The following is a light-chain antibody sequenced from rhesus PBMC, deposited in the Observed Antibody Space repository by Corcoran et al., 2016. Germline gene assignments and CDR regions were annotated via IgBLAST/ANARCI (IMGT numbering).Light chain of an antibody. J-gene: IGKJ4*01. CDR3: LQYSRNPLT. V-gene: IGKV1-22*01. CDR1: QSMSSW. CDR2: KAS. Sequence: DIQMTQSPSSLSASVGDTVTITCRASQSMSSWLDWYQQKQGKATKFLFYKASSLESGVPSRFSGSGSGKDFTLTLSSRQPEDFTTYYCLQYSRNPLTFGGRTKVEIK.